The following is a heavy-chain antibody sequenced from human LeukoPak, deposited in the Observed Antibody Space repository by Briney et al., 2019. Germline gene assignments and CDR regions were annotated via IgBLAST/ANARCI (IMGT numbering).Heavy chain of an antibody. J-gene: IGHJ4*02. V-gene: IGHV4-34*01. CDR1: GESFNGYD. Sequence: SETLSLTCAVYGESFNGYDWTWIRQPPGKGLEWIGEINHSGRTNYNPSLKSRVTMSVDTSKNQLSLKMRSVTAADTAVYYCVRGRETVAIDYWGQGTLITVSS. CDR3: VRGRETVAIDY. CDR2: INHSGRT. D-gene: IGHD5-12*01.